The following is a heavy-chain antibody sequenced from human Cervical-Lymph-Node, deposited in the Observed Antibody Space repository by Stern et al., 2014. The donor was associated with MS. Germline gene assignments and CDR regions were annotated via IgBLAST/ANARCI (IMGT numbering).Heavy chain of an antibody. V-gene: IGHV3-33*01. CDR2: IWYDGSNK. J-gene: IGHJ4*02. Sequence: QVQLGESGGGVVQPGRSLRLSCAASGFPFSSYGMHWVRQAPGKGLEWVAVIWYDGSNKYYADSVKGRFTISRDNSKNTLYLQMNSLRAEDTAVYYCARDLVAEGPAYWGQGTLVTVSS. CDR1: GFPFSSYG. CDR3: ARDLVAEGPAY. D-gene: IGHD2-15*01.